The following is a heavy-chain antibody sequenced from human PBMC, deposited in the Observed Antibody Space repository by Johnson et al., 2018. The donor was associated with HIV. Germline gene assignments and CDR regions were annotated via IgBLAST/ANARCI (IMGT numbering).Heavy chain of an antibody. V-gene: IGHV3-33*06. Sequence: QVQLVESGGGVVQPGRSLRLSCAASGFIFSSYGMHWVRQAPGKGLELVAVIWYDGSNKYYVDSVKGRFTISRDNSKNTLYLQMNSLRAEDTAVYYCAKGVTMINSLDAFDIWGQGTMVTVSS. CDR3: AKGVTMINSLDAFDI. CDR1: GFIFSSYG. CDR2: IWYDGSNK. D-gene: IGHD3-22*01. J-gene: IGHJ3*02.